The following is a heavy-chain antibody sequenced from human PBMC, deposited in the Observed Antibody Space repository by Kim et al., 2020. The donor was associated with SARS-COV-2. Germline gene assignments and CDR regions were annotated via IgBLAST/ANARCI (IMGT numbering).Heavy chain of an antibody. CDR2: IISIFGTA. V-gene: IGHV1-69*13. CDR3: ARGGIAAAGTPFDY. Sequence: SVKVSCKASGGTFSSYAISWVRQAPGQGLEWMGGIISIFGTANYAQKFQGRVTITADESTSTAYMELSSLRSEDTAVYYCARGGIAAAGTPFDYWGQGTLVTVSS. D-gene: IGHD6-13*01. CDR1: GGTFSSYA. J-gene: IGHJ4*02.